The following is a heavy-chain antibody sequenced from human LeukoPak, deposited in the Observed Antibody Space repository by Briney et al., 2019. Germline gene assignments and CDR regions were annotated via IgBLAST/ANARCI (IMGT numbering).Heavy chain of an antibody. D-gene: IGHD6-19*01. CDR3: ARETGWSFDS. V-gene: IGHV3-30*03. Sequence: GGSLRLSCAASGFTFSSYGMHWVRQAPGKGLEWVAVISYDGSNKYYADSVKGRFTISRDNSKNTLYLQMNSLRAEDTAVYYCARETGWSFDSWGQGNPGHRLL. J-gene: IGHJ4*02. CDR2: ISYDGSNK. CDR1: GFTFSSYG.